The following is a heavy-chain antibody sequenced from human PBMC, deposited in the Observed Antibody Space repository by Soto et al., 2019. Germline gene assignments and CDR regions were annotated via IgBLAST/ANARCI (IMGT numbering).Heavy chain of an antibody. D-gene: IGHD1-26*01. CDR3: ARHWMDGGYGENWFDP. CDR2: IYYSGST. Sequence: SETLSLTCTVSGGSISSSSYYWGWIRQPPGKGLEWIGSIYYSGSTYYNPSLKSRVTISVDTSKNQFSLKLSSVTAADTAVYYCARHWMDGGYGENWFDPWGQGTLVTVSS. V-gene: IGHV4-39*01. CDR1: GGSISSSSYY. J-gene: IGHJ5*02.